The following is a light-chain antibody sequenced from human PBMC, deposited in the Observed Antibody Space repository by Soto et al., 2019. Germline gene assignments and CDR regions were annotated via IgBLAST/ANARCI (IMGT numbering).Light chain of an antibody. CDR2: GAS. CDR1: QSVSSN. J-gene: IGKJ1*01. Sequence: EIVMTQSPATLSVSPGERATLSWRASQSVSSNLAWYQQKPGQAPRLLIYGASTRATGIPARFSGSGSGTDFTLTISGLEPEDFAVYYCQQYGTSPWTFGQGTKVDI. V-gene: IGKV3-15*01. CDR3: QQYGTSPWT.